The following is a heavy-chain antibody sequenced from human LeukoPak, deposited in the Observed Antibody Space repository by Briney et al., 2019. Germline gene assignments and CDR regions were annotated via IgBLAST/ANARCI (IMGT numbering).Heavy chain of an antibody. Sequence: GGSLRLSCAAFGFTFSSYAMSWVRQAPGKGLEWVSGITGSGGTTYYADSVKGRATISRDNSKNTLYLQMNSLRAEDTAIYYCARDLRVISFDNWGQGTLVTVSS. J-gene: IGHJ4*02. D-gene: IGHD2-21*01. V-gene: IGHV3-23*01. CDR1: GFTFSSYA. CDR2: ITGSGGTT. CDR3: ARDLRVISFDN.